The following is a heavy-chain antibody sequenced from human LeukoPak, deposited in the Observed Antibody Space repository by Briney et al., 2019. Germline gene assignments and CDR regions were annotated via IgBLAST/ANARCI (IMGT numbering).Heavy chain of an antibody. Sequence: PSETLSLTCTVSGDSITSSHWWGWIRQSPGKGLEWIGNTYHSDYTNYNPSLKGRATISVDKSKNQLSLKVISVTAADTAMYYCARDSKSTADAFDIWGQGTMVTVSS. D-gene: IGHD5/OR15-5a*01. CDR3: ARDSKSTADAFDI. CDR2: TYHSDYT. CDR1: GDSITSSHW. J-gene: IGHJ3*02. V-gene: IGHV4-4*02.